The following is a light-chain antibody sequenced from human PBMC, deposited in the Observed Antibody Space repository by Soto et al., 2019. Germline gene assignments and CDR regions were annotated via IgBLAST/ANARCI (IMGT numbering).Light chain of an antibody. J-gene: IGKJ1*01. CDR3: QHHNSYSQT. CDR1: QSIRHY. CDR2: GAS. V-gene: IGKV1-5*01. Sequence: DIQMTQSPPTLSASVGDRVTITCRASQSIRHYLAWYQQMPGKAPKLLIYGASTLQSGVPSSFSGSGSGTEFTLTICILQPDDFGTYFCQHHNSYSQTFGQGTNVDIK.